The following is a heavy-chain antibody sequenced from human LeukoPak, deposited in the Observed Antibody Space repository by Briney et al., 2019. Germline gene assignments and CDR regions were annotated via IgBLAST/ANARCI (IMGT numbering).Heavy chain of an antibody. J-gene: IGHJ4*02. CDR1: GYTFTGYY. CDR2: INPNSGGT. Sequence: ASVTVSCKASGYTFTGYYMHWVRQAPGQGLEWMGWINPNSGGTNYAQKFQGRVAMTRDTSISTAYMELSRLRSDDTAVYYCARDEGSSGRLMFDYWGQGTLVTVSS. V-gene: IGHV1-2*02. CDR3: ARDEGSSGRLMFDY. D-gene: IGHD6-19*01.